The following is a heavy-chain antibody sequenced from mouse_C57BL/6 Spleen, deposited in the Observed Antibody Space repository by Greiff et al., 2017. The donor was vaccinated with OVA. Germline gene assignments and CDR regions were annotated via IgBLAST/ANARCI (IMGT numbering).Heavy chain of an antibody. V-gene: IGHV5-17*01. J-gene: IGHJ4*01. CDR1: GFTFSDYG. CDR2: ISSGSSTN. Sequence: EVHVVESGGGLVKPGGSLKLSCAASGFTFSDYGMHWVRQAPEKGLEWVAYISSGSSTNYYADTVKGRFTISRDNAKNTLFLQMTSQRSEDTAMYYCARGIYYGNYQELNNAMDDWGQGTSVTVSS. CDR3: ARGIYYGNYQELNNAMDD. D-gene: IGHD2-1*01.